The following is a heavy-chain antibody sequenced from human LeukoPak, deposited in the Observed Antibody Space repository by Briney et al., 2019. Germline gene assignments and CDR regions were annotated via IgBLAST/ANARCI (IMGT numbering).Heavy chain of an antibody. CDR3: ARVKGITIFDVALGCYMDV. D-gene: IGHD3-3*01. J-gene: IGHJ6*03. CDR1: GFTVSTNY. CDR2: IYSGGST. Sequence: GGSLRLSCAASGFTVSTNYMSWVRQAPGKGLEWVSVIYSGGSTDYADSVKGRFTISRDNSKNTLYLQMNSLRAEDTAVFYCARVKGITIFDVALGCYMDVWGKGTTVTVSS. V-gene: IGHV3-53*01.